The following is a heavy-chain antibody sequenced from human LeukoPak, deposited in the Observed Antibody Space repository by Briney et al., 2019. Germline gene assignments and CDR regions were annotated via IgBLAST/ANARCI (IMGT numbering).Heavy chain of an antibody. D-gene: IGHD3-3*01. J-gene: IGHJ4*02. Sequence: GGSLRLSCAASGFTFSSYCMSWVRQAPGKGLEWVANIKQDGSEKYYVDSVKGRFTISRDNAKNSLYLQMNSLRAEDTAVYYCARSYDFWSGYLPHYWGQGTLVTVSS. CDR1: GFTFSSYC. CDR2: IKQDGSEK. CDR3: ARSYDFWSGYLPHY. V-gene: IGHV3-7*01.